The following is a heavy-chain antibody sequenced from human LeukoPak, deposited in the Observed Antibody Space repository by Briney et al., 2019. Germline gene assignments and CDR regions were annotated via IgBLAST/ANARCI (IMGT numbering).Heavy chain of an antibody. CDR2: INPNSGGT. CDR1: GYTFTGYY. D-gene: IGHD3-22*01. J-gene: IGHJ3*02. CDR3: ARGRRTGITMIVVALPDAFDI. V-gene: IGHV1-2*02. Sequence: ASVKVSCKASGYTFTGYYMHWVRQAPGQGLEWMGWINPNSGGTNYAQKFQGRVTMTRDTSISTAYMELSRLRSDDTAVYYCARGRRTGITMIVVALPDAFDIWGQGTMVTVSS.